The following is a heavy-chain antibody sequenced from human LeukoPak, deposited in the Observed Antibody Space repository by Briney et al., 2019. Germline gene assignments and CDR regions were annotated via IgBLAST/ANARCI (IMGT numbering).Heavy chain of an antibody. CDR3: ARGYCSGGSCYEYYYYYGMDV. CDR1: GGSFSGYY. CDR2: INHSGST. Sequence: SETLSLTCAVYGGSFSGYYWSWIRQPPGKGLEWIGEINHSGSTNYNPSLKSRVTISVDTSKNQFSLKLSSVTAADTAVYYCARGYCSGGSCYEYYYYYGMDVWGQGTTVTVSS. J-gene: IGHJ6*02. D-gene: IGHD2-15*01. V-gene: IGHV4-34*01.